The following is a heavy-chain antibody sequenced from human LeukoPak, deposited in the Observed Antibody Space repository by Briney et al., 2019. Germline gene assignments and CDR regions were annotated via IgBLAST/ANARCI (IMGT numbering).Heavy chain of an antibody. CDR2: IYYTGST. V-gene: IGHV4-39*07. Sequence: SETLSLTCTVSGGSISSGGYYWGWIRQPPGKGLEWIGNIYYTGSTYDNPSLKSRVTISLDTSKNQHSLKLRSVTAADTAVYYCARDQDIVVVPAALDAFDIWGQGTMVTVSS. CDR1: GGSISSGGYY. CDR3: ARDQDIVVVPAALDAFDI. J-gene: IGHJ3*02. D-gene: IGHD2-2*01.